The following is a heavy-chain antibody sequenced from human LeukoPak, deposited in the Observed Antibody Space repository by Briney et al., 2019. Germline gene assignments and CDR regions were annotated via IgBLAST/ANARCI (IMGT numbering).Heavy chain of an antibody. V-gene: IGHV1-2*06. D-gene: IGHD3-22*01. CDR3: ARVVLDSSGYYIDF. CDR1: GYTFTGYF. CDR2: VNPDSGGT. J-gene: IGHJ4*02. Sequence: ASVKVSCKASGYTFTGYFLNWVRQAPGQGLEWMGRVNPDSGGTNYAQKFQGRVTMTRDTSISTAYMELSRLRSDDTAVYYCARVVLDSSGYYIDFWGQGTLVTVSS.